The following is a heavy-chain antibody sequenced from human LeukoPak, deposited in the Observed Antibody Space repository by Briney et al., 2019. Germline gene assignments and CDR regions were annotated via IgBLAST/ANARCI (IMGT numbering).Heavy chain of an antibody. V-gene: IGHV4-30-2*01. J-gene: IGHJ5*02. CDR2: IYHSGST. Sequence: PSETLSLTCTVSGGSISSGGYYWSWIRQPPGKGLEWTGYIYHSGSTYYNPSLKSRVTISVDRSKNQFSLKLSSVTAADTAVYYCARLGITGTRGWFDPWGQGTLVTVSS. CDR1: GGSISSGGYY. CDR3: ARLGITGTRGWFDP. D-gene: IGHD1-20*01.